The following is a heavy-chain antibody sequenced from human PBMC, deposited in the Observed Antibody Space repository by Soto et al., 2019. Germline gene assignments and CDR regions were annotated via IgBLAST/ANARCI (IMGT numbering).Heavy chain of an antibody. CDR3: ARVHRGIVVVPAAMQDYYYGMDV. V-gene: IGHV3-21*01. CDR1: GFTFSSYS. Sequence: GGSLRLSCAASGFTFSSYSMNWVRRAPGKGLEWVSSISSSSSYIYYADSVKGRFTISRDNAKNSLYLQMNSLRAEDTAVYYCARVHRGIVVVPAAMQDYYYGMDVWGQGTTVTVSS. CDR2: ISSSSSYI. J-gene: IGHJ6*02. D-gene: IGHD2-2*01.